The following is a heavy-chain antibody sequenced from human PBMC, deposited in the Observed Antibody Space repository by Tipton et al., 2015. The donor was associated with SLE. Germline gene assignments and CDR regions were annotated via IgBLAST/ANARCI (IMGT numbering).Heavy chain of an antibody. V-gene: IGHV4-59*11. CDR3: ARGRGSSWKTYYYYYMDV. Sequence: TLSLTCTVSGGSISSHYWSWIRQPPGKGLEWIGYIYYSGSTNYNPPLKSRVTISVDTSKNQFSLKLSSVTAADTAVYYCARGRGSSWKTYYYYYMDVWGKGTTVTVSS. CDR2: IYYSGST. D-gene: IGHD6-13*01. J-gene: IGHJ6*03. CDR1: GGSISSHY.